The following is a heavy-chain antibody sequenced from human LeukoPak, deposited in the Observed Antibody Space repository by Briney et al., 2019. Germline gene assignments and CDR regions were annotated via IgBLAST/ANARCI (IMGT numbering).Heavy chain of an antibody. CDR1: GFTFSSYW. CDR3: AREGRESSGYDY. D-gene: IGHD3-9*01. Sequence: GGSLRLSCAASGFTFSSYWMSWVRQAPGKGLEWVANIKQDGSEKYYVDSVKGRFTISRDNATTSLYLQMNSLRAEDTAVYFGAREGRESSGYDYWGQGTLVTVSS. CDR2: IKQDGSEK. V-gene: IGHV3-7*01. J-gene: IGHJ4*02.